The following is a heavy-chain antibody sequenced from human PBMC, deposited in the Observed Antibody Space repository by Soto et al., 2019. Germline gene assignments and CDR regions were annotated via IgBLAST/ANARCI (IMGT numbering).Heavy chain of an antibody. Sequence: QVQLVESGGGVVQPGRSLRLSCAASGFTFSIYAMHWVRQAPGKGLEWVAVISYDGSNKYQADSVKGRFTISRDNSKNTLYLQMNSLRAEDTAVYYCARAGMGRYCSGGSCYLEGYYGMDGWGQGTTVTVSS. D-gene: IGHD2-15*01. CDR1: GFTFSIYA. J-gene: IGHJ6*02. V-gene: IGHV3-30-3*01. CDR2: ISYDGSNK. CDR3: ARAGMGRYCSGGSCYLEGYYGMDG.